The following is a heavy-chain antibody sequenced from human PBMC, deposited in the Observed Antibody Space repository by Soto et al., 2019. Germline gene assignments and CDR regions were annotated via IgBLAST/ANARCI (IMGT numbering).Heavy chain of an antibody. CDR3: ARAVYGSGSYYKGRGYYYGMDV. J-gene: IGHJ6*02. Sequence: EVQLVESGGGLVQPGGSLRLSCADSGFTFSSYSMNWVRHAPGKGLEWVSSIRSSSSTVYYADSVKVRFTISRDNAKKSLYLQMNSLRDEDTAVYYCARAVYGSGSYYKGRGYYYGMDVWGQGTTVTVSS. CDR2: IRSSSSTV. V-gene: IGHV3-48*02. CDR1: GFTFSSYS. D-gene: IGHD3-10*01.